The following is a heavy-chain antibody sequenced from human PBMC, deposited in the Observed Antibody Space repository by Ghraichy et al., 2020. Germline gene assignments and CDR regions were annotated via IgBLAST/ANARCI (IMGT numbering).Heavy chain of an antibody. V-gene: IGHV4-59*01. CDR1: GGSIGSYY. CDR3: ARDRGGNSGSYYYGMDV. D-gene: IGHD4-23*01. Sequence: ETLSLTCTVSGGSIGSYYLSWIRQPPGKGLEWIGFIYYTGSTSYNPSLKSRATISQDTSKSQFSLKLSAVTAADTALYYCARDRGGNSGSYYYGMDVWGQGTTVTVSS. CDR2: IYYTGST. J-gene: IGHJ6*02.